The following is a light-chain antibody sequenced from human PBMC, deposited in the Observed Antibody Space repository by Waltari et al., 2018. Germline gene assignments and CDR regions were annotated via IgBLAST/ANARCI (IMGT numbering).Light chain of an antibody. CDR2: WAS. CDR3: QQYYSRPRT. J-gene: IGKJ1*01. CDR1: QSLLYSSNNKNY. V-gene: IGKV4-1*01. Sequence: DVVMTQSPDSLTVSLGERATINCKSSQSLLYSSNNKNYLAWYQQRPGQPPKLLIYWASTRESGVPDRFSGSGSGTDFTLTISSLQVEDVAVYYCQQYYSRPRTFGQGTKVEIK.